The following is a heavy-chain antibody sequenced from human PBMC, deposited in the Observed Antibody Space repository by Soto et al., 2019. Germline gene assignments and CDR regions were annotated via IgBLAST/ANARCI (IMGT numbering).Heavy chain of an antibody. CDR2: ISAYNGNT. CDR3: ARGFQPLKYNWNDQGVDY. V-gene: IGHV1-18*01. J-gene: IGHJ4*02. D-gene: IGHD1-20*01. Sequence: QVQLVQSGAEVKKPGASVKVSCKASGYTFTSYGISWVRQAPGQGLEWMGWISAYNGNTNYAQKLQDRVTMTTDTSTSTAYMELRSLRSDDTAVYYCARGFQPLKYNWNDQGVDYWGQGTLVTVSS. CDR1: GYTFTSYG.